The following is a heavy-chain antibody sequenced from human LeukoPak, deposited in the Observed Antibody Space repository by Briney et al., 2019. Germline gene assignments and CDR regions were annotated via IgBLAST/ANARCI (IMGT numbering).Heavy chain of an antibody. CDR3: AKVISDVDMSHDY. J-gene: IGHJ4*02. D-gene: IGHD5-24*01. Sequence: PGGSLRLSCAASGFTLSNYSMSWVRQAPGKGLEWVSSIHYNGDSTYYADSVKGRFTISRDNSKNTLYLQMNSLRVEDTAVYYCAKVISDVDMSHDYWGQGTLVTVSS. CDR1: GFTLSNYS. CDR2: IHYNGDST. V-gene: IGHV3-23*01.